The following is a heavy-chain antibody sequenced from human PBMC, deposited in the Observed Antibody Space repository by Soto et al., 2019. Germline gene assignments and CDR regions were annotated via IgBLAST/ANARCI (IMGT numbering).Heavy chain of an antibody. D-gene: IGHD2-15*01. CDR3: TRHSVVAATLSYYYGMDV. Sequence: GGSLSLSCAASGFTFSGSAMHWVRQASGKGLEWVGRIRSKANSYATAYAASVKGRFTISRDDSKNTAYLQMNSLKTEDTAVYYCTRHSVVAATLSYYYGMDVWGQGTTVTVSS. V-gene: IGHV3-73*01. J-gene: IGHJ6*02. CDR2: IRSKANSYAT. CDR1: GFTFSGSA.